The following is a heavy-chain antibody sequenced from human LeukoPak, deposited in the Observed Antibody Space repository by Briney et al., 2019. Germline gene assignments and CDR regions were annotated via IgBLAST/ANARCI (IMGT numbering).Heavy chain of an antibody. CDR1: GGSISSSSYY. V-gene: IGHV4-39*02. CDR2: IYYSGST. CDR3: ARKRRRGYYLNSAFDM. D-gene: IGHD3-3*01. J-gene: IGHJ3*02. Sequence: SETLSLTCTVSGGSISSSSYYWGWIRQPPGKGLEWIGSIYYSGSTYYNPSLQSRVTVSVDASKNHFSLRVKSVIAADTAIYYCARKRRRGYYLNSAFDMWGQGTMVTVSS.